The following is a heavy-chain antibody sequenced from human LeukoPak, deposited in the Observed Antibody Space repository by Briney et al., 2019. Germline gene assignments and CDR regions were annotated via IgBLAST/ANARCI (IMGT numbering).Heavy chain of an antibody. CDR1: GYTFTDYY. CDR2: INPKSGGT. CDR3: ARGRDSGSHTYYFDY. J-gene: IGHJ4*02. V-gene: IGHV1-2*02. D-gene: IGHD1-26*01. Sequence: ASVTVSCTASGYTFTDYYIHWVRQAPGQGLEWMAWINPKSGGTKYAQKFQGRVTMTRDTSINTVYMELSRLRSDDTAVYYCARGRDSGSHTYYFDYWGQGTLVTISS.